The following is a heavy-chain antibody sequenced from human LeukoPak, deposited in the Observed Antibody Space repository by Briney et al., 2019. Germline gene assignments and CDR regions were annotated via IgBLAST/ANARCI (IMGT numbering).Heavy chain of an antibody. Sequence: GGSLRLSCAASGFTFSDYYMSWIRQAPGKGLEWISYISNSGSNIYYADSVKGRFTISRDNAKNSLFLQMNSLRAEDTALYYCAKSLLNYYDSSGSAFDIWGQGTMVTVSS. CDR1: GFTFSDYY. D-gene: IGHD3-22*01. CDR2: ISNSGSNI. CDR3: AKSLLNYYDSSGSAFDI. J-gene: IGHJ3*02. V-gene: IGHV3-11*01.